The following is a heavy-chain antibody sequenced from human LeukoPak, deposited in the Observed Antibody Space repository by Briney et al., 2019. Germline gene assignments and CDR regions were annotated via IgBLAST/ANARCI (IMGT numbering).Heavy chain of an antibody. J-gene: IGHJ4*02. CDR2: IYYSGST. CDR3: ARGGDAWELDY. V-gene: IGHV4-30-4*08. D-gene: IGHD1-26*01. CDR1: GGSIRSTSHY. Sequence: SETLSLTCTVSGGSIRSTSHYWGWIRQPPGKGLEWIGYIYYSGSTYYNPSLKSRVTISVDTSKNQFSLKLSSVTAADTAVYYCARGGDAWELDYWGQGTLVTVSS.